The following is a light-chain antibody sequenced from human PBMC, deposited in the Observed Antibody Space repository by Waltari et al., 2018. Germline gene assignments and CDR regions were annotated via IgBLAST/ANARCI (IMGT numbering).Light chain of an antibody. J-gene: IGKJ4*01. V-gene: IGKV4-1*01. Sequence: DIVMTQSPDSLAVSLGERANIHCKSSQEILSPTNRNSLSWYQQNPGQPPTLPTYWASTRQSGVPDRFSGRGSGTDFNLTIGSLQAEDVAIYYCHQYYTSPNTFGGGTQVEI. CDR1: QEILSPTNRNS. CDR3: HQYYTSPNT. CDR2: WAS.